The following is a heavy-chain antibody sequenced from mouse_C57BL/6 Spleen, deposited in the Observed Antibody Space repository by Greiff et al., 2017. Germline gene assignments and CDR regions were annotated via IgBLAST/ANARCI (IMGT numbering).Heavy chain of an antibody. V-gene: IGHV1-55*01. Sequence: QVQLQQPGAELVKPGASVKMSCKASGYTFTSYWITWVKQRPGQGLEWIGDIYPGSGSTNYNEKFKSKATLTVDTSSSTAYMQLSSLTSDDSAVYYCARGYGSSTGRDYWGQGTTLTVSS. CDR3: ARGYGSSTGRDY. D-gene: IGHD1-1*01. CDR2: IYPGSGST. J-gene: IGHJ2*01. CDR1: GYTFTSYW.